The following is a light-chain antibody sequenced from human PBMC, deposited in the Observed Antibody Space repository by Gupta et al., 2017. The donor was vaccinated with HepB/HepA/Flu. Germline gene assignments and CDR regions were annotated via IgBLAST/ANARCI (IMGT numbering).Light chain of an antibody. CDR2: DVS. J-gene: IGLJ1*01. CDR1: SSDVGGYNS. CDR3: NSYTSSDTYV. V-gene: IGLV2-14*01. Sequence: QSALTQPAPVSGSPGQSITISCTGTSSDVGGYNSVSWYQQHPGKAPKLMIFDVSNRPSGVSNRFSGSKSGNTASLTXSXLQAEDXADYYCNSYTSSDTYVFGTGTKVTVL.